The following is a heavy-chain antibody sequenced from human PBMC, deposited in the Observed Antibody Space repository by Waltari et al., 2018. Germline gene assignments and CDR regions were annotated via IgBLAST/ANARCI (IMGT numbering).Heavy chain of an antibody. CDR1: GAFISSGTHF. D-gene: IGHD2-15*01. CDR3: ARRVGFAGGWIDP. J-gene: IGHJ5*02. V-gene: IGHV4-39*07. Sequence: QVQLQESGPGLVKTSETLSLTCTVSGAFISSGTHFWAWIRQPPGKGLEWIGTVSYTGTTYYNPSLKSRLTMSVNTSTNQFSLKLISVTAADTASYYCARRVGFAGGWIDPWAREPWSPSPQ. CDR2: VSYTGTT.